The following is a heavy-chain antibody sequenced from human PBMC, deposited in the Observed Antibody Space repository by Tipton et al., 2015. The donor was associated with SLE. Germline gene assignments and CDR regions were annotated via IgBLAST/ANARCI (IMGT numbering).Heavy chain of an antibody. Sequence: SLRLSCAASGFTFRSSAMHWVRPAPGKGLEWVAGISYDGSNKYYADSLKGRFTISRDNSKNTLYLQMNSLRAEDTAVYYCARPLLYYFDYWGHGTLGTVSS. J-gene: IGHJ4*01. CDR1: GFTFRSSA. CDR2: ISYDGSNK. V-gene: IGHV3-30*04. CDR3: ARPLLYYFDY.